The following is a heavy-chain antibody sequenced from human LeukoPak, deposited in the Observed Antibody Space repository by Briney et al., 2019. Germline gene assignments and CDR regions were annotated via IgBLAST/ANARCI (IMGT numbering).Heavy chain of an antibody. Sequence: ASVKVSCKASGYTFTSYDINWVRQATGQGLEWMGWMNPNSGSTGYAQKFQGRVTMTRNTSISTAYMELSSLRSEDTAVYYCARLLAVAGTRDYWGQGTLVTVSS. CDR2: MNPNSGST. CDR3: ARLLAVAGTRDY. D-gene: IGHD6-19*01. V-gene: IGHV1-8*01. J-gene: IGHJ4*02. CDR1: GYTFTSYD.